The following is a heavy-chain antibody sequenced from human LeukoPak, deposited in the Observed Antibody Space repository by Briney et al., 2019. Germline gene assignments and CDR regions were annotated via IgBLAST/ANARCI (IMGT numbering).Heavy chain of an antibody. Sequence: SETLSLTCTVSGDSISSYFWSWIRQPPGKGLEWIAYISNSGNTNYSPSLMSRATTSVDKSKNQFSLKLSSVTAADTAVYYCARQVVSSYYYYGMDVWGQGTTVTVSS. CDR1: GDSISSYF. CDR3: ARQVVSSYYYYGMDV. CDR2: ISNSGNT. V-gene: IGHV4-59*08. D-gene: IGHD2-15*01. J-gene: IGHJ6*02.